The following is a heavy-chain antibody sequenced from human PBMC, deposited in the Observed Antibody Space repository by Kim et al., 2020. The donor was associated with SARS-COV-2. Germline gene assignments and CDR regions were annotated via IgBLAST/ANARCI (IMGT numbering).Heavy chain of an antibody. D-gene: IGHD3-9*01. CDR1: GGSFSGYY. V-gene: IGHV4-34*01. CDR2: INHSGST. CDR3: ARGGEDILTGYYRYYYYGMDV. Sequence: SETLSLTCAVYGGSFSGYYWSWIRQPPGKGLEWIGEINHSGSTNYNPSLKSRVTISVDTSKNQFSLKLSSVTAADTAVYYCARGGEDILTGYYRYYYYGMDVWGQGNGHRLL. J-gene: IGHJ6*02.